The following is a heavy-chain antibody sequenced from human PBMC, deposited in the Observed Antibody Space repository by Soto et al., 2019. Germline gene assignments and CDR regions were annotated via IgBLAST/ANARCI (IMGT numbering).Heavy chain of an antibody. D-gene: IGHD6-13*01. CDR3: AQGAGRYYYGMDV. Sequence: QVQLVESGGGVVQPGRSLRLSCAASGFTFSSYGMHWVRQAPGKGLEWVAAISYDGSNKYYADSVKGRFTISRDNSKNTLYLQMNSLRAEDTAVYYCAQGAGRYYYGMDVWGQGTTVTVSS. CDR2: ISYDGSNK. J-gene: IGHJ6*02. V-gene: IGHV3-30*18. CDR1: GFTFSSYG.